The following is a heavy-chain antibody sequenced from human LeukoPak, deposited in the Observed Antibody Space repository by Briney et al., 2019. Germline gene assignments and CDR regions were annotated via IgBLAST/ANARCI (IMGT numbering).Heavy chain of an antibody. CDR3: AIPPWEPSGY. V-gene: IGHV3-30*03. CDR2: ISYDGSNK. D-gene: IGHD1-26*01. Sequence: PGGSLRLSCAASGFTFSSYGMHWVRQAPGKGLEWVAVISYDGSNKYYADSVKGRFTISRDNSKNTLYLQMNSLRAEDTAVYYCAIPPWEPSGYWGQGTLVTVSS. CDR1: GFTFSSYG. J-gene: IGHJ4*02.